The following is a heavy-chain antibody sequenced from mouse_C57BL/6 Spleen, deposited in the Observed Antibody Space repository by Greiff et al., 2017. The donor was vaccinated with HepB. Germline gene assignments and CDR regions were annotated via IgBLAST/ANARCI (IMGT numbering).Heavy chain of an antibody. CDR2: IHPSDSDT. Sequence: QVQLKQPGAELVKPGASVKVSCKASGYTFTSYWMHWVKQRPGQGLEWIGRIHPSDSDTNYNQKFKGKATLTVDKSSSTGYMQLSSLTSEDSAVYYCAIWDGGYPFAYWGQGTLVTVSA. D-gene: IGHD2-2*01. J-gene: IGHJ3*01. CDR3: AIWDGGYPFAY. CDR1: GYTFTSYW. V-gene: IGHV1-74*01.